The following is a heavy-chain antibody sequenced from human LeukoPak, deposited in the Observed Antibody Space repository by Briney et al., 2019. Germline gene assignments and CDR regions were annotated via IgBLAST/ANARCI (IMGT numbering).Heavy chain of an antibody. CDR2: IYHSGST. CDR3: ARLGVVVPAAVEIAAAENYFDY. Sequence: SETLSLTCAVSGYSISSGYYWGWIRQPPGKGLGWIGSIYHSGSTYYNPSLKSRVTISVDTSKNQFSLKLSSVTAADTAVYYCARLGVVVPAAVEIAAAENYFDYWGQGTLVTVSS. V-gene: IGHV4-38-2*01. J-gene: IGHJ4*02. D-gene: IGHD2-2*01. CDR1: GYSISSGYY.